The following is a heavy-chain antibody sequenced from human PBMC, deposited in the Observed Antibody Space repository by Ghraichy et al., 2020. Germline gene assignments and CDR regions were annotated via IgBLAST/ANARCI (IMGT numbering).Heavy chain of an antibody. CDR1: GGSISSSSYY. CDR3: ARPHCSSTSCYSGVKGNWFDP. D-gene: IGHD2-2*01. J-gene: IGHJ5*02. Sequence: SHTLSLTCTVSGGSISSSSYYWGWIRQPPGKGLEWIGSIYYSGSTYYNPSLKSRVTISVDTSKNQFSLKLSSVTAADTAVYYCARPHCSSTSCYSGVKGNWFDPWGQGTLVTVSS. V-gene: IGHV4-39*01. CDR2: IYYSGST.